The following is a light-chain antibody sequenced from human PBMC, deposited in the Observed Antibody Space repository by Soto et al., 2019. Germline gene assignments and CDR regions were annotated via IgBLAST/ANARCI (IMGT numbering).Light chain of an antibody. CDR3: SSYTISSSYV. CDR1: SSDVGGFNY. Sequence: QSALTQPAPVSGSPGQSITISCTGTSSDVGGFNYVSWYQQHPGKAPKLLIFDVYSRPSGISNRFSGSKSGNTASLTISGLQAEDEADYYCSSYTISSSYVFGAGTKVTVL. V-gene: IGLV2-14*01. J-gene: IGLJ1*01. CDR2: DVY.